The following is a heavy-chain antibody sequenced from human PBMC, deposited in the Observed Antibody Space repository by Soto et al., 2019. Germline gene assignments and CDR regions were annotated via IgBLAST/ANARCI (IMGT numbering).Heavy chain of an antibody. V-gene: IGHV4-31*03. CDR1: GGSISSGGYY. D-gene: IGHD3-16*01. CDR3: ARDLLWVEKSYYYYGMDV. J-gene: IGHJ6*02. CDR2: IYYSGST. Sequence: SETLSLTCTVSGGSISSGGYYWSWIRQHPGKGLEWIGYIYYSGSTYYNPSLKSRVTISVDTSKNQYSLKLSSVTTAATAVYYCARDLLWVEKSYYYYGMDVWGQGTTVTVSS.